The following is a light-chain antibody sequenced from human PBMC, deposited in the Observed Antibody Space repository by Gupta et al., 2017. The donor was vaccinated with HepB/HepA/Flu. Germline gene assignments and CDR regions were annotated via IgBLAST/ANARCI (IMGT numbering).Light chain of an antibody. Sequence: SYELTQSPSVSVSPGQTASITCSGDELGNKYACWYQQKPGQSPVLVIYQDTKRPSGIPERFSGSNSGNTATLTVSGTQAMDEADYYCQAWDSSTEVVFGGGTKLTVL. CDR2: QDT. CDR1: ELGNKY. V-gene: IGLV3-1*01. CDR3: QAWDSSTEVV. J-gene: IGLJ2*01.